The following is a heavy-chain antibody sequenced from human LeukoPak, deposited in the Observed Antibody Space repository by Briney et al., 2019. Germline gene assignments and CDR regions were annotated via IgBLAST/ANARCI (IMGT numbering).Heavy chain of an antibody. J-gene: IGHJ5*02. CDR3: AKPHFWSGYSWLCWFDP. D-gene: IGHD3-3*02. V-gene: IGHV3-23*01. Sequence: GGSLRLSCAASGFTFSSYAMSWVRQAPGKGLEWVSAISGSGGSTYYADSVKGRFTISQDNSKNTLYLQMNSLRAEDTAVYYCAKPHFWSGYSWLCWFDPWGQGTLVTVSS. CDR1: GFTFSSYA. CDR2: ISGSGGST.